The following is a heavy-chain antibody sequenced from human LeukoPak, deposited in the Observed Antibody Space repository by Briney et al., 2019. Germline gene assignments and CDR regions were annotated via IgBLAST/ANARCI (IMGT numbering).Heavy chain of an antibody. CDR3: ARVCGGDCYGAFDI. D-gene: IGHD2-21*01. J-gene: IGHJ3*02. Sequence: ASAKVSCKASGGTFSSYAISWVRQAPGQGLEWMGGIIPIFGTANYAQKFQGRVTITTDESTGTAYMELSSLRSEDTAVYYCARVCGGDCYGAFDIWGQGTMVTVSS. CDR2: IIPIFGTA. V-gene: IGHV1-69*05. CDR1: GGTFSSYA.